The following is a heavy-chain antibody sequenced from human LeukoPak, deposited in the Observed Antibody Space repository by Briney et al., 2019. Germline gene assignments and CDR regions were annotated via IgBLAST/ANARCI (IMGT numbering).Heavy chain of an antibody. CDR2: ISYDGSNK. CDR1: GFTFSSYA. CDR3: ARDPEYYSNYYYYYMDV. J-gene: IGHJ6*03. Sequence: GGSLRLSCAASGFTFSSYAMHWVRQAPGKGLEWVAVISYDGSNKYYADSVKGRFTISRDNSKNTLYLQMNSLRAEDTAVYYCARDPEYYSNYYYYYMDVWGKGTTVAVSS. V-gene: IGHV3-30-3*01. D-gene: IGHD4-11*01.